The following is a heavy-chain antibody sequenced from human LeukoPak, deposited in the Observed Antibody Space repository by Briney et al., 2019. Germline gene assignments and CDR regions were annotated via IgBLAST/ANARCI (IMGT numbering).Heavy chain of an antibody. CDR2: INHSGST. Sequence: SETLSLTCAVYGVSFSGYYWSWIRQPPGKGLEWIGEINHSGSTNYNPSLKSRVTISVDTSKNQFSLKLSSVTAADTAVYYCAREYFWSGYYPYWGQGTLVTVSS. CDR3: AREYFWSGYYPY. D-gene: IGHD3-3*01. V-gene: IGHV4-34*01. J-gene: IGHJ4*02. CDR1: GVSFSGYY.